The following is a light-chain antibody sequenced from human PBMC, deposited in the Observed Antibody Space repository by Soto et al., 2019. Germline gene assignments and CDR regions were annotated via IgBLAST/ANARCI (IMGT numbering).Light chain of an antibody. Sequence: EIVLTQSPGTLSLSQGERATLSCRASQSVGSSYFAWYQQKTAQAPRLLIYGASSRAPGIPDRFSGSRSGTDFTVTVSRLERADFGVYYCLQYVRSPWTFGQGTKVE. CDR1: QSVGSSY. J-gene: IGKJ1*01. CDR3: LQYVRSPWT. V-gene: IGKV3-20*01. CDR2: GAS.